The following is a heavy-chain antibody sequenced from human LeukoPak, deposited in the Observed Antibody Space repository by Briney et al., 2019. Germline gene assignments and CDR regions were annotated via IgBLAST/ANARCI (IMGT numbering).Heavy chain of an antibody. CDR2: INHSGSA. Sequence: PSETLSLTCAVYGGSFSGYYWSWIRQPPGKGLEWIAEINHSGSAPYHPSLKSRVTISIDTAENQVSLKLNSVTAADTAVYYCARLARIYSSSSRSHYYYHMAVWGTGTTVIVSS. D-gene: IGHD6-6*01. CDR1: GGSFSGYY. J-gene: IGHJ6*03. CDR3: ARLARIYSSSSRSHYYYHMAV. V-gene: IGHV4-34*01.